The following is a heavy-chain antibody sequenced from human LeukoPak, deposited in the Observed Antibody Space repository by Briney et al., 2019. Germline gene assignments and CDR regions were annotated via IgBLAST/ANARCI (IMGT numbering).Heavy chain of an antibody. CDR2: IRYDGSNK. V-gene: IGHV3-30*02. CDR1: GFTFSSYG. D-gene: IGHD6-13*01. CDR3: AKDSRIAAAGTIGHSYYFDY. Sequence: GGSMRLSCAASGFTFSSYGMHWVRQAPGKGLEWVAFIRYDGSNKYYADSVKGRFTISRDDSKNTLYLQMNSLRAEDTAVYYCAKDSRIAAAGTIGHSYYFDYWGQGTLVTVSS. J-gene: IGHJ4*02.